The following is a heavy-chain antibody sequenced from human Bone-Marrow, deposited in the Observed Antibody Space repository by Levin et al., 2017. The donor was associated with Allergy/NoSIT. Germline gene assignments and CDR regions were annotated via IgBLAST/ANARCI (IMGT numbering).Heavy chain of an antibody. J-gene: IGHJ6*03. CDR3: ARVYSSGRYGYHYYYMDV. D-gene: IGHD6-25*01. V-gene: IGHV3-7*01. Sequence: QAGGSLRLSCAASGFTFSTYWMSWVRQAPGKGLEWVANIKQDGSEKYYVDSVRGRFTISRDNAKNSLYLQVNSLRAEDTAVYYCARVYSSGRYGYHYYYMDVWGKGTTVTVSS. CDR2: IKQDGSEK. CDR1: GFTFSTYW.